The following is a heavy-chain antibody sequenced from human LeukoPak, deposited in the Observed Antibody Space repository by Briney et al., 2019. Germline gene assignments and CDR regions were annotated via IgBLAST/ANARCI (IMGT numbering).Heavy chain of an antibody. J-gene: IGHJ4*02. CDR1: GFTFSSFS. CDR3: ARDESAITELTDY. D-gene: IGHD2-2*01. V-gene: IGHV3-48*04. Sequence: GGSLRLSCAASGFTFSSFSMNWVRQAPGKGLGWVSYIRSGGTNTDYTGSVKGRFTISRDNAKNPLYLQMNSLRAEDTAVYYCARDESAITELTDYWGQGTLVTVSS. CDR2: IRSGGTNT.